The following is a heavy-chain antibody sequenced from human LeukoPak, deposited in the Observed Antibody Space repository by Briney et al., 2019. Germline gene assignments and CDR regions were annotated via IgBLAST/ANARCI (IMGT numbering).Heavy chain of an antibody. CDR2: ISGSGGST. V-gene: IGHV3-23*01. Sequence: PGGSLRLSCAASGFTFSSYAMSWVRQAPGKGLEWVSAISGSGGSTYYADSVKGRFTISRDNSKNTLYLQMNSLRAEDTAVYYCASPYCSSTSCHDAFDIWGQGTMVTVSS. J-gene: IGHJ3*02. CDR1: GFTFSSYA. CDR3: ASPYCSSTSCHDAFDI. D-gene: IGHD2-2*01.